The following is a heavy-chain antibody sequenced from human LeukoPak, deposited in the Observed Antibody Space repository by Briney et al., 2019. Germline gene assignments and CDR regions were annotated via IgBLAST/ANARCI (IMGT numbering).Heavy chain of an antibody. CDR2: ISTYNGNT. V-gene: IGHV1-18*01. Sequence: GASVKVSCKASSYRSPNYGITWVRQAPGRGLEWMGWISTYNGNTQYAQNLQGRVTLTTDSSTNTVYMELRSLTSDDTAVYYCAIPAKGAYFYYYMDVWGEGTSVTVSS. J-gene: IGHJ6*03. CDR3: AIPAKGAYFYYYMDV. CDR1: SYRSPNYG.